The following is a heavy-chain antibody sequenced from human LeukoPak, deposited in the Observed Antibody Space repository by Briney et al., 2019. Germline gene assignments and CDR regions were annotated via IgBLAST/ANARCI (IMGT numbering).Heavy chain of an antibody. CDR2: ISPNSGDT. D-gene: IGHD2-2*01. J-gene: IGHJ3*02. CDR3: TRRRYCSSTSCPGAFDI. CDR1: GYPFTAGA. Sequence: GSVKVSCKVSGYPFTAGAFSWVRQAPGQGLEWMGWISPNSGDTNYAQKFQGRVTMTRDTSVSTAYMELSRLRSDDTAVYYCTRRRYCSSTSCPGAFDIWGQGTMVTVSS. V-gene: IGHV1-2*02.